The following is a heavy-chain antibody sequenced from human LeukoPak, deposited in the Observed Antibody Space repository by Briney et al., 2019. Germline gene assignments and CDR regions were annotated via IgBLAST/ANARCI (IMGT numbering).Heavy chain of an antibody. V-gene: IGHV4-34*01. J-gene: IGHJ5*02. CDR3: ARGRGIAVAAWFDP. CDR2: INHSGST. CDR1: GDSISSYY. Sequence: SETLSLTCTVSGDSISSYYWSWIRQPPGKGLEWIGEINHSGSTNYNPSLKSRVTISVDTSKNQFSLKLSSVTAADTAVYYCARGRGIAVAAWFDPWGQGTLVTVSS. D-gene: IGHD6-19*01.